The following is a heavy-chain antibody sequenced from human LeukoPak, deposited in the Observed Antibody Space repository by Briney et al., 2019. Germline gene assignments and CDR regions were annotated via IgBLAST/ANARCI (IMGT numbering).Heavy chain of an antibody. CDR2: IYYTGST. CDR3: ARLEWLVTGFDY. D-gene: IGHD6-19*01. J-gene: IGHJ4*02. CDR1: GGSINSYY. Sequence: SETLSLTCTVSGGSINSYYWSWIRQPPGKGLEWIGYIYYTGSTNHNPSLKSRVTISVDTSKNQFSLKLSSVTAADTAVYYCARLEWLVTGFDYWGQGTLVTVSS. V-gene: IGHV4-59*08.